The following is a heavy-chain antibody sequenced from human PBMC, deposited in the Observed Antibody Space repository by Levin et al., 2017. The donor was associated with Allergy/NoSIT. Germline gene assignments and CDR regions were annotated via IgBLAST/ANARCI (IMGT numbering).Heavy chain of an antibody. J-gene: IGHJ4*02. CDR2: ISSSSGYI. V-gene: IGHV3-21*01. D-gene: IGHD6-13*01. CDR3: ARSRPPRIAAAGQGDY. CDR1: GFTYNTYT. Sequence: LSLTCAASGFTYNTYTMNWVRQAPGKGLEWVSSISSSSGYIYYADSVRGRFTISRDNAKNSLFLQMNSLRAEDTAVYYCARSRPPRIAAAGQGDYWGQGTLVTVSS.